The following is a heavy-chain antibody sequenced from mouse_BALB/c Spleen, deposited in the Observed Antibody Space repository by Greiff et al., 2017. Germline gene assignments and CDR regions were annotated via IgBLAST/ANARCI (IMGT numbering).Heavy chain of an antibody. D-gene: IGHD4-1*01. Sequence: DVQLQESGGGLVQPGGSRKLSCAASGFTFSSFGMHWVRQAPEKGLEWVAYISSGSSTIYYADTVKGRFTISRDNPKNTLFLQMTSLRSEDTAMYYCARSSWDDGRFAYWGQGTLVTVSA. V-gene: IGHV5-17*02. CDR1: GFTFSSFG. J-gene: IGHJ3*01. CDR2: ISSGSSTI. CDR3: ARSSWDDGRFAY.